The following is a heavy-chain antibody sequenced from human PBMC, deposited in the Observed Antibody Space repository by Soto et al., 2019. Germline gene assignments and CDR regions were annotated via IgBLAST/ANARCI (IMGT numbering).Heavy chain of an antibody. D-gene: IGHD6-19*01. V-gene: IGHV4-59*08. J-gene: IGHJ4*02. CDR1: GGSISSYY. CDR2: IYYSGST. CDR3: ARTRYSSGRDLDY. Sequence: SETLSLTCTVSGGSISSYYWSWIRQPPGKGLEWIGYIYYSGSTNYNPSLKSRVTISVDQSKNQFSLKVNSVTAADTAIYYCARTRYSSGRDLDYWGQGTLVTVSS.